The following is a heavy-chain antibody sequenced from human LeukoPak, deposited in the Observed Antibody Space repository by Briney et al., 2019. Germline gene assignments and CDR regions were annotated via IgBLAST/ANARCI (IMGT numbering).Heavy chain of an antibody. CDR1: GDSVSSNSAA. CDR3: ARAPMTVAGLPFDY. CDR2: TYYRSKWYS. Sequence: SQTLSLTCAISGDSVSSNSAAWNWIRQSPSRGLEWLGRTYYRSKWYSDYALSVKSRIIINPDTSKNQFSLQLNSVTPEDTAVYYRARAPMTVAGLPFDYWGQGTLVTVSS. D-gene: IGHD6-19*01. J-gene: IGHJ4*02. V-gene: IGHV6-1*01.